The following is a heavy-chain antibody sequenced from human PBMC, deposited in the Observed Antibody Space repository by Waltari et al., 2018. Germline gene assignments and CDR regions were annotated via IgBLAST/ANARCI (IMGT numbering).Heavy chain of an antibody. V-gene: IGHV4-61*09. Sequence: VQLQESGPGVVQPSQTLSLICSVAGDSINSRDYYWTWIRQPAGKGLEWIGYIYRDGITNYNPSLIGRLTMALDTSKTQFSLKLSFMTAADTAVYYCARGELGLRRFDYWGRGALVTVSS. CDR2: IYRDGIT. D-gene: IGHD7-27*01. J-gene: IGHJ4*02. CDR1: GDSINSRDYY. CDR3: ARGELGLRRFDY.